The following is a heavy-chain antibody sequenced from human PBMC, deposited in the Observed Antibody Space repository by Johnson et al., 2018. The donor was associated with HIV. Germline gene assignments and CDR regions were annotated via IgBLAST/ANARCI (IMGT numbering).Heavy chain of an antibody. V-gene: IGHV3-30*04. CDR2: IWYDGSNK. J-gene: IGHJ3*02. CDR3: ARIMDTDMVLGENAFDM. Sequence: QVQLVESGGGVVQPGRSLRLSCAASGFTFSSYAMHWVRQAPGKGLEWVAVIWYDGSNKYYADSVRGRGTISRDNSKNTLYLQMNSLRAEDTAVYYCARIMDTDMVLGENAFDMWGQGTMVTVSS. CDR1: GFTFSSYA. D-gene: IGHD5-18*01.